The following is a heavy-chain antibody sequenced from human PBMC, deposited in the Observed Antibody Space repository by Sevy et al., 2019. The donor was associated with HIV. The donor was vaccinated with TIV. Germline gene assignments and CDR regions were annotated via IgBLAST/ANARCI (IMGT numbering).Heavy chain of an antibody. CDR2: ISKDEKNQ. D-gene: IGHD3-22*01. J-gene: IGHJ5*02. CDR3: AKQGYYYDAHSQSVDWFDP. V-gene: IGHV3-30-3*02. Sequence: GGSLRLSCSASGFNISPYSLHWVRQTPGKGLQWLAVISKDEKNQQFADFVRGRFSLSIDNSRNTFYLQMNNLRPEDTAVYFCAKQGYYYDAHSQSVDWFDPWGQGTLVTVSS. CDR1: GFNISPYS.